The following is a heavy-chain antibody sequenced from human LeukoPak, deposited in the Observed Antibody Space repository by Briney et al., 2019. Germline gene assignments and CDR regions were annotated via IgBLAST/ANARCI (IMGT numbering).Heavy chain of an antibody. Sequence: GGSLRLSCAASGFTFSTYAMTWVRQAPGKGLEWVSAVRGSGTATYYADSVKGRFTISRDNSNNTLYLQMNSLRAEDTAIYYCVKTSRRDSTYDSPFDYWGQGTLVTVSS. CDR2: VRGSGTAT. D-gene: IGHD4-11*01. J-gene: IGHJ4*02. V-gene: IGHV3-23*01. CDR3: VKTSRRDSTYDSPFDY. CDR1: GFTFSTYA.